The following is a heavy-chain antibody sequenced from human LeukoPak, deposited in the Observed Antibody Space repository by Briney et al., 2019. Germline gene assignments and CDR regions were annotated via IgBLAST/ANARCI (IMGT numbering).Heavy chain of an antibody. CDR3: ARAGSYSPDFQH. V-gene: IGHV4-38-2*02. CDR1: GYSISSGYY. Sequence: ETLSLTCTVSGYSISSGYYWGWIRQPPGKGLEWIGSIYHSGSTYYNPSLKSRDTISVDTSKNQFSLKLSSVTAADTAVYYCARAGSYSPDFQHWGQGTLVTVSS. D-gene: IGHD1-26*01. J-gene: IGHJ1*01. CDR2: IYHSGST.